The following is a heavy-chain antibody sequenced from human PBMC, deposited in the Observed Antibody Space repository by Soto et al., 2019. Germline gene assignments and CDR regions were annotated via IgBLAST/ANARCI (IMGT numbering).Heavy chain of an antibody. CDR3: ARAWERFVGYCSSTSCPLDY. D-gene: IGHD2-2*01. V-gene: IGHV1-69*02. CDR2: IIPILGIA. Sequence: GATVKVSCKAPGGTFSSYTISWVRQAPGQGLEWMGRIIPILGIANYAQKFQGRVTITADKSTSTAYMELSSPRSEDTAVYYCARAWERFVGYCSSTSCPLDYWGQGTLVTVSS. J-gene: IGHJ4*02. CDR1: GGTFSSYT.